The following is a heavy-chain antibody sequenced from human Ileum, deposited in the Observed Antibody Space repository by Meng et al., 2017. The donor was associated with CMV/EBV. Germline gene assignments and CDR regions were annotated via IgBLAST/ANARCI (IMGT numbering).Heavy chain of an antibody. CDR1: GYTFTGYY. CDR2: INPNSGGT. Sequence: ASVKVSCKASGYTFTGYYMHWVRQAPGQGLEGMGWINPNSGGTNYAQKFQGRVTMTRDTSIRTAYMELSRLRSDDTAVYYCAILQYYYDSSGLDNYWGQGTLVTVSS. V-gene: IGHV1-2*02. D-gene: IGHD3-22*01. J-gene: IGHJ4*02. CDR3: AILQYYYDSSGLDNY.